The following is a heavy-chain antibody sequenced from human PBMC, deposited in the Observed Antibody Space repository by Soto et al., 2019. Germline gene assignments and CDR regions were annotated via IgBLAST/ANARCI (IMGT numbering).Heavy chain of an antibody. D-gene: IGHD6-19*01. V-gene: IGHV3-30*18. J-gene: IGHJ4*02. CDR3: AKDRSIAVPFDY. Sequence: QVQLVESGGGVVQPGRSLRLSCAASGFTFSSYGTHWVRQAPGKGLEWVAVISYDGSNKYYADSVKGRFTISRDNSKNTLYVQMNSLRAEDTAVYYCAKDRSIAVPFDYWGQGTLVTVSS. CDR1: GFTFSSYG. CDR2: ISYDGSNK.